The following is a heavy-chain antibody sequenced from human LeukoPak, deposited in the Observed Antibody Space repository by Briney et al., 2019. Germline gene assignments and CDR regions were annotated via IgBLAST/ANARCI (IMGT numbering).Heavy chain of an antibody. D-gene: IGHD6-13*01. J-gene: IGHJ5*02. Sequence: GGSLRLSCAASGFTFSNYAVHWVRQAPGKELEWVAVISFDGNNKYYADSVKGRFTISRDNSKNTLYLQMNSLRPEDTAVYYCARGHIAAAGTNWFDPWGQGTLVTVSS. CDR2: ISFDGNNK. CDR1: GFTFSNYA. V-gene: IGHV3-30*04. CDR3: ARGHIAAAGTNWFDP.